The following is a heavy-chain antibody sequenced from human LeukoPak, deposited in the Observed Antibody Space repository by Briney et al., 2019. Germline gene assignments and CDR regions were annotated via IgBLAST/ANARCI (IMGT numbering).Heavy chain of an antibody. CDR3: ARGRVTMVRGVIITAEYFQH. CDR1: VYTFTSSG. D-gene: IGHD3-10*01. V-gene: IGHV1-18*04. CDR2: ISADNGNT. Sequence: ASQKVSSKASVYTFTSSGMGLARQAPCQGPEWMAWISADNGNTNYAQTLQGRVTMTTETSTSTAYMEMRSLSSDDTVVYSCARGRVTMVRGVIITAEYFQHWGEGELVTVSS. J-gene: IGHJ1*01.